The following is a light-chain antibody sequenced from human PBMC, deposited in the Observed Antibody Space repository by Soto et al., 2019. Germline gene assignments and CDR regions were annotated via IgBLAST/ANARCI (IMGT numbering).Light chain of an antibody. Sequence: DIPMTQSPSSLSACVGERVTITCLASQGIINGLGWYQQKPWKAPKRLIYAASSVQSGVPSRFSGSGSGSEFTLTISRLQPEDLATYYCLQHNSYPLTFGGGTKVDIK. CDR1: QGIING. V-gene: IGKV1-17*01. CDR3: LQHNSYPLT. J-gene: IGKJ4*01. CDR2: AAS.